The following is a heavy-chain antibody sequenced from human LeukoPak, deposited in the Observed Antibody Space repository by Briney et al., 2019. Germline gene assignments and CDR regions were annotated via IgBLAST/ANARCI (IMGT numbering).Heavy chain of an antibody. V-gene: IGHV1-18*01. CDR3: ARAKYDSSGYYWFDP. Sequence: ASVKVSCKASGYTFTTHGISWVRQAPGQGLEWMGWISAYNGNTNYAQKLQGRVTMTTDTSTSTAYMELRSLRSDDTAVYYCARAKYDSSGYYWFDPWGQGTLVTVSS. D-gene: IGHD3-22*01. CDR2: ISAYNGNT. J-gene: IGHJ5*02. CDR1: GYTFTTHG.